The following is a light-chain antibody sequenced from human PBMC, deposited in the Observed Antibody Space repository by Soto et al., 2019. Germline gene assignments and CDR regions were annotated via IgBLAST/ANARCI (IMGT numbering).Light chain of an antibody. CDR3: QQYYSTPTWT. V-gene: IGKV4-1*01. CDR1: QSVLYSSNNKNY. Sequence: DIVMTQSPDSLAVSLGERATINCKSSQSVLYSSNNKNYLAWYQQKPGQPPKLLIYWASTRESGVPDRFSGSVSGPDFTLTISSLQAEDVAVYYCQQYYSTPTWTFGQGTKVEIK. CDR2: WAS. J-gene: IGKJ1*01.